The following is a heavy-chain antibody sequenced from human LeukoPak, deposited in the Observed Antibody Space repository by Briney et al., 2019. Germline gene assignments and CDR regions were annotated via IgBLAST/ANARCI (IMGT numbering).Heavy chain of an antibody. CDR3: VRDLGHSRHYFEY. Sequence: GGSLRLSCAASGFPFNSFFLNWVRLTPGRELEGVACISQDGSETFYMDSVRGRFIISRDNTKNSLYLQMDSLRAEDTAVYFCVRDLGHSRHYFEYWGQGALVTVSS. J-gene: IGHJ4*02. CDR1: GFPFNSFF. V-gene: IGHV3-7*01. D-gene: IGHD7-27*01. CDR2: ISQDGSET.